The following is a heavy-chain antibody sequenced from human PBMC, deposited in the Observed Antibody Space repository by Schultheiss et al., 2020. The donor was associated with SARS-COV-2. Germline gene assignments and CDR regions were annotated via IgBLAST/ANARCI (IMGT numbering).Heavy chain of an antibody. Sequence: SETLSLTCTVSGGSISSYYWSWIRQPPGKGLEWIGRIYTSGSTNYNPSLKSRVTISVDTSKNQFSLKLSSVTAADTAVYYCARVLAYCGGDCYSPPAYWGQGTLVTVSS. J-gene: IGHJ4*02. V-gene: IGHV4-4*07. CDR2: IYTSGST. CDR3: ARVLAYCGGDCYSPPAY. D-gene: IGHD2-21*02. CDR1: GGSISSYY.